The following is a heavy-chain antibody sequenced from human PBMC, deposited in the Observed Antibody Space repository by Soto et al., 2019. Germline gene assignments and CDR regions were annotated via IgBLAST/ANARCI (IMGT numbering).Heavy chain of an antibody. V-gene: IGHV4-59*01. D-gene: IGHD1-26*01. J-gene: IGHJ4*02. CDR2: IYYSGST. CDR3: ARDRAESGSYQYHFDY. Sequence: PSETLSLTCTVSGGSISSYYWSWIRQPPGKGLEWIGYIYYSGSTNYNPSLKSRVTISVDTSKNQFSLKLSSVTAADTAVYYCARDRAESGSYQYHFDYWGQGTLVTVSS. CDR1: GGSISSYY.